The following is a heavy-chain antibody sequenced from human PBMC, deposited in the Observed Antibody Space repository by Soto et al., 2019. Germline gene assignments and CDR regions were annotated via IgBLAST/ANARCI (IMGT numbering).Heavy chain of an antibody. Sequence: SETLSLTCTVSGGSISSSSYYWGWIRQPPGKGLEWIGSFYYSGSTYYNPSLKSRVTISVDTSKNQFSLKLSSVTAADTAVYYCARSAPISAVAGSNFDYWGQGTLVTVSS. CDR3: ARSAPISAVAGSNFDY. CDR1: GGSISSSSYY. J-gene: IGHJ4*02. V-gene: IGHV4-39*01. D-gene: IGHD6-19*01. CDR2: FYYSGST.